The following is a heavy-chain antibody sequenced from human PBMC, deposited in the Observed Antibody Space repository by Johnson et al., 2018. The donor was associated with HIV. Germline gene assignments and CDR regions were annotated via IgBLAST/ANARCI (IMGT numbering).Heavy chain of an antibody. CDR2: ISGSGGST. CDR3: AKDRSRLGAFDI. J-gene: IGHJ3*02. D-gene: IGHD2-15*01. Sequence: VQLVESGGGLVQPGGSLRLSCAASGFTFSSYAMSWVRQAPGKGLEWVSAISGSGGSTYYADPVKGRFTISRDNSKNTLYLQMNSLRAEDTAVYSCAKDRSRLGAFDIWGQGTMVTVSS. CDR1: GFTFSSYA. V-gene: IGHV3-23*04.